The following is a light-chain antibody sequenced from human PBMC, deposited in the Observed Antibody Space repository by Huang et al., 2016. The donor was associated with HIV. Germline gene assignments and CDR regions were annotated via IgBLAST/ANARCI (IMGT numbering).Light chain of an antibody. Sequence: DIQMTQSPSVMSASVGDRVTITGRANQDIFNYLAWFQQKPGKVPKRLIYGVSSLQSGVPARFSGSGSGTEFTLTISSLQPEDFATYYCLQHKAFHLPTFGQGTQVEV. CDR3: LQHKAFHLPT. V-gene: IGKV1-17*03. CDR2: GVS. CDR1: QDIFNY. J-gene: IGKJ1*01.